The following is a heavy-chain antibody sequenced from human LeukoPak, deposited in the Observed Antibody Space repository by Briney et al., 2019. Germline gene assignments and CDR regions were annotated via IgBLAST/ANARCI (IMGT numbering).Heavy chain of an antibody. V-gene: IGHV1-8*03. D-gene: IGHD3-22*01. CDR3: ARVEVTAGYYPHYYYYYMDV. CDR1: GYAFTSYD. Sequence: ASVKVSCKASGYAFTSYDVNWVRQATGEGREWMGWMNPNSGNTGYAQNFQGRVTITRTTSISTAYMELSSLRSEDTAVYYCARVEVTAGYYPHYYYYYMDVWGKGTTVTVSS. CDR2: MNPNSGNT. J-gene: IGHJ6*03.